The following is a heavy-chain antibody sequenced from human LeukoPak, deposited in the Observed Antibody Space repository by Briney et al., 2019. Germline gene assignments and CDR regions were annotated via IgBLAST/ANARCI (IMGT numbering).Heavy chain of an antibody. CDR1: IVSIMNYY. CDR3: ASSRGPSSSWSFDS. Sequence: SETLSLTCSFSIVSIMNYYWNWIRQSPGKGLQWIGYIYYTGSTDYNFSLKSRVTISLDTSENQFSLRLNSVTAADSAVYFCASSRGPSSSWSFDSWGQGILVAVSS. J-gene: IGHJ4*02. CDR2: IYYTGST. V-gene: IGHV4-59*01. D-gene: IGHD6-13*01.